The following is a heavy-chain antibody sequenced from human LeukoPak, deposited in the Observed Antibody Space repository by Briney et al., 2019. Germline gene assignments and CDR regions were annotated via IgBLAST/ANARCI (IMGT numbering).Heavy chain of an antibody. J-gene: IGHJ4*02. CDR3: AREGREWLSVGIDY. CDR2: MSYDGSNK. V-gene: IGHV3-30-3*01. Sequence: GGSLRLSCAASGFTFSSYWMTWVRQAPGKGLEWVALMSYDGSNKYYADSVKGRFTISRDNSKNTLYLQMNSLRAEDTAVYYCAREGREWLSVGIDYWGRGTLVTVSS. CDR1: GFTFSSYW. D-gene: IGHD6-19*01.